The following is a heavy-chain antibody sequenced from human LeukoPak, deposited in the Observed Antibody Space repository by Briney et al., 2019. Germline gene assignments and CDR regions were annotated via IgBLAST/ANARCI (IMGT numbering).Heavy chain of an antibody. D-gene: IGHD5-18*01. J-gene: IGHJ4*02. CDR2: IIPIFGTA. CDR1: GGTFSSYA. Sequence: SVKVSCKASGGTFSSYAISWVRQAPGQGLEWMGGIIPIFGTANYAQKFQGRATITADESTSTAYMELSSLRSEDTAVYYCARSSGTAMVLIYWGQGTLVTVSS. V-gene: IGHV1-69*13. CDR3: ARSSGTAMVLIY.